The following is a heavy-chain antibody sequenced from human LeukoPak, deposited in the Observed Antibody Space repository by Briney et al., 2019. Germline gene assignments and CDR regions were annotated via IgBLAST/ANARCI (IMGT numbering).Heavy chain of an antibody. V-gene: IGHV3-23*01. CDR1: GFTLSTNA. Sequence: GGSLRLSCLTSGFTLSTNAMSWARQAPVKGLEWVSAISGDGTRTYYADSVKGRFTISRDNSKNTLYLEMSSLRVEDTAIYYCAKWPEGAMDYFDYWGQGTLVTVSS. CDR2: ISGDGTRT. D-gene: IGHD3-16*01. J-gene: IGHJ4*02. CDR3: AKWPEGAMDYFDY.